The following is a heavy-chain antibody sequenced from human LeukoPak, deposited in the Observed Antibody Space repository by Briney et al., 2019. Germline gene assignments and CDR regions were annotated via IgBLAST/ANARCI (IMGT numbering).Heavy chain of an antibody. CDR1: GYTFTGYY. CDR3: AREMTTVTTLGSFDY. D-gene: IGHD4-17*01. J-gene: IGHJ4*02. CDR2: INPNSGGT. V-gene: IGHV1-2*02. Sequence: ASVKVSCKASGYTFTGYYMHWVRQAPGQGLEWMGWINPNSGGTNYAQKFQGRVTMTRDTSISTAYMELSRLRSDDTAVYYCAREMTTVTTLGSFDYWGQGTLVTVSP.